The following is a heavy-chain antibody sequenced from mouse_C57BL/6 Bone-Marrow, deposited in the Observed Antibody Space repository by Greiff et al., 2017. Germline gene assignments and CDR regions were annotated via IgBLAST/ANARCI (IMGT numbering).Heavy chain of an antibody. CDR1: GYTFTGYW. J-gene: IGHJ3*01. V-gene: IGHV1-9*01. CDR2: ILPGSGST. CDR3: TKYHTWFAH. Sequence: QVQLQQSGAELMKPGAPAKLSCKATGYTFTGYWLEWVKQRPGHGLEWIGEILPGSGSTNHNEKYKGKATFTADTSSNTAYMQLSSLRAEDSANYYCTKYHTWFAHWGQGTLVTVSA.